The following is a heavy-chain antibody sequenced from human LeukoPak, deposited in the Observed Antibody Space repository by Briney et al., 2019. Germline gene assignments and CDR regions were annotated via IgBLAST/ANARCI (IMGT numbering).Heavy chain of an antibody. CDR3: ARASIHIVVEPPATQRFDP. D-gene: IGHD2-2*01. Sequence: ASVKVSCKASGYTLTDYYMHWVRQAPGQGLEWMGWINPNSGGTNYAQKFQGRVTMTRDTSISTAYMDLSGLTSDDTAVYYYARASIHIVVEPPATQRFDPWGQGTLVTVSS. V-gene: IGHV1-2*02. CDR2: INPNSGGT. CDR1: GYTLTDYY. J-gene: IGHJ5*01.